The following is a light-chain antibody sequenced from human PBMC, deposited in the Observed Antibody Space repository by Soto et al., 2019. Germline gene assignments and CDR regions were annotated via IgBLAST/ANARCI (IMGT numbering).Light chain of an antibody. Sequence: EIGLTQSPGTLSLSPGEGATLACRASQSVGSYLAWYQQKPGQAPRLLISDRSSRATGIPDRFSGSGSGTDFTLTISRLEPEDFAVYYCQQYRSSPRTFGAGTKIEIK. CDR2: DRS. CDR1: QSVGSY. J-gene: IGKJ4*01. V-gene: IGKV3-20*01. CDR3: QQYRSSPRT.